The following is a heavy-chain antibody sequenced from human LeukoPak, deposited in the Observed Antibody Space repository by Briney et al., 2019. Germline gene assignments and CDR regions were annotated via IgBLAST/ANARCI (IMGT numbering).Heavy chain of an antibody. Sequence: GASVNVSCKASGHTFTNYYIHWVGQDPGQGIEWMGWIHPGTGDTIYAQNFQDRVTVTRDTSIATAYMDLIRLTSDDTAVYYCASYASGYNWLRVWGQGTLVTVSS. CDR3: ASYASGYNWLRV. V-gene: IGHV1-2*02. CDR1: GHTFTNYY. CDR2: IHPGTGDT. J-gene: IGHJ4*02. D-gene: IGHD1-1*01.